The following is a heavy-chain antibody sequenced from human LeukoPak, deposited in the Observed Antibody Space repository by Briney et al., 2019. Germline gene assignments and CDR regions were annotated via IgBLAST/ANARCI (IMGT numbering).Heavy chain of an antibody. Sequence: GGSLRLSFAASGFTFSSYSMNWVRQAPGKGLEWVSSISSSSSYIYYADSVKGRFTISRDNAKNSLYLQMNSLRAEDTALYYCAREVGVPGTWYFDLWGRGTLVTVSS. CDR3: AREVGVPGTWYFDL. CDR2: ISSSSSYI. D-gene: IGHD2-15*01. J-gene: IGHJ2*01. CDR1: GFTFSSYS. V-gene: IGHV3-21*01.